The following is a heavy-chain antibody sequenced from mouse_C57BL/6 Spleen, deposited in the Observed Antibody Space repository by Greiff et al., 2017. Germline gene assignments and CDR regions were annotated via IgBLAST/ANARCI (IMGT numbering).Heavy chain of an antibody. CDR1: GYAFSSSW. CDR2: IYPGDGDT. J-gene: IGHJ1*03. Sequence: VQLQQSGPELVKPGASVKISCKASGYAFSSSWMNWVKQRPGQGLEWIGRIYPGDGDTNYNGKFKGKATLTADKSSSTAYMQLSSLTSEDSAVYFCARSEYYGSSYGYFVVWGTGTTLTVSS. D-gene: IGHD1-1*01. CDR3: ARSEYYGSSYGYFVV. V-gene: IGHV1-82*01.